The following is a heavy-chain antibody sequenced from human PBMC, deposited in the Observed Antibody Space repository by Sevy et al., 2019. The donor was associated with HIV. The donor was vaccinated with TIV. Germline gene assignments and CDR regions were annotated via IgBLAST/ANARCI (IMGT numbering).Heavy chain of an antibody. Sequence: ASVKVSCKASGYTFSNYDINWVRQAPGQGLEWMGRISVYNGGTDYSQKLQGRVTMTTDTSTNTVYMDLRSLRSDDTAMYYCARQRSGPWYFDYWGQGTLVTVSS. D-gene: IGHD3-3*01. CDR2: ISVYNGGT. V-gene: IGHV1-18*01. J-gene: IGHJ4*02. CDR1: GYTFSNYD. CDR3: ARQRSGPWYFDY.